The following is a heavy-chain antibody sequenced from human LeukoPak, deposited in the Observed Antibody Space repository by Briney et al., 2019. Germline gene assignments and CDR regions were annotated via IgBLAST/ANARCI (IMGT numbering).Heavy chain of an antibody. CDR3: ARENYSNYYYYYMDV. CDR2: IYTSGST. V-gene: IGHV4-61*02. J-gene: IGHJ6*03. CDR1: GGSISSGSYY. D-gene: IGHD4-11*01. Sequence: SQTLSLTCTVSGGSISSGSYYWSWIRQPAGKGLEWIGRIYTSGSTNYNPSLKSRVTISVDTSKNQFSLKLSSVTAADTAVYYCARENYSNYYYYYMDVWGKGTTVTVSS.